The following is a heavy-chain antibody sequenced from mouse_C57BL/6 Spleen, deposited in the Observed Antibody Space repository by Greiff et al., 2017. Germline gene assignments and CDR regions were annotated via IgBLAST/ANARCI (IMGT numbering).Heavy chain of an antibody. J-gene: IGHJ3*01. Sequence: VKLMESGAELVKPGASVKISCKASGYAFSSYWMNWVKQRPGKGLEWIGQIYPGDGDTNYNGKFKGKATLTADKSSSTAYMQLSSLTSEDSAVYFCAREGYYSNYGGFAYWGQGTLVTVSA. CDR2: IYPGDGDT. V-gene: IGHV1-80*01. D-gene: IGHD2-5*01. CDR1: GYAFSSYW. CDR3: AREGYYSNYGGFAY.